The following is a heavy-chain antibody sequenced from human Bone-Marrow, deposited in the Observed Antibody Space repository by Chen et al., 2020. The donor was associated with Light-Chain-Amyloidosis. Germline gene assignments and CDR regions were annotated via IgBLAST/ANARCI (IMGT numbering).Heavy chain of an antibody. CDR1: GFSFDDYA. Sequence: EVQLVESGGNLVQPGGSLRLSCAASGFSFDDYAMTWVRQAPGKGLDWVSAISDSGRKMWSADSVKGRFTISRDNSRSMLYLQMDMLRADDTAVYYCVKERDSRGYYDYWGHGTLVTVSS. J-gene: IGHJ4*01. CDR3: VKERDSRGYYDY. D-gene: IGHD3-22*01. CDR2: ISDSGRKM. V-gene: IGHV3-23*04.